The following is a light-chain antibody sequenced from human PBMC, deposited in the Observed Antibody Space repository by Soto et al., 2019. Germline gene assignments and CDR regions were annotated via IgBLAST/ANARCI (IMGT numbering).Light chain of an antibody. V-gene: IGKV4-1*01. CDR1: QTILKSSNNKDS. CDR2: GTS. Sequence: DIVMTQSPDSLAVSLGERATINCKSSQTILKSSNNKDSLAWYQQKAGQPPKLLIHGTSTRDFGVPDRFNGRGSGTDFTLTISSLQDEDVAVYYCQQYYTTPRTFGQGTKVDIK. CDR3: QQYYTTPRT. J-gene: IGKJ1*01.